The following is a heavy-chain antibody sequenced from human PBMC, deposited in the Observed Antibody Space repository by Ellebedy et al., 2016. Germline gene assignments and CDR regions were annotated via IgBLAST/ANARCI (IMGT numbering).Heavy chain of an antibody. Sequence: SETLSLXCTVSGGSVDTYYWTWIRQSPGKGLEWIGYVFYGGSTKYNRSLRSRVTISLDTAKNQFSLRVTSVAAADTAVYYCARDVSLYSSSPSFDSWGQGTLVTVSS. D-gene: IGHD6-6*01. V-gene: IGHV4-59*02. CDR2: VFYGGST. CDR3: ARDVSLYSSSPSFDS. CDR1: GGSVDTYY. J-gene: IGHJ4*02.